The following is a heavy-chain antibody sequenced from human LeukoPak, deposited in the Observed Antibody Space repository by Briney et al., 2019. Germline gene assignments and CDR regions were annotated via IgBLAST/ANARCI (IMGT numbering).Heavy chain of an antibody. J-gene: IGHJ4*02. D-gene: IGHD1-26*01. CDR2: ISSSSSYI. Sequence: GGSLRLSCAASGFTFKIYTINWVRQAPGKGLEWVSSISSSSSYIYYADLVKGRFTISRDNAKNSLYLQMNSLRAEDTAVYYCARDRIVGATIDYWGQGTLVTVSS. CDR1: GFTFKIYT. CDR3: ARDRIVGATIDY. V-gene: IGHV3-21*01.